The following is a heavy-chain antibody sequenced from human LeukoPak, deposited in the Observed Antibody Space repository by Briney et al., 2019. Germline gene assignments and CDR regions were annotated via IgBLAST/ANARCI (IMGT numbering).Heavy chain of an antibody. CDR3: ARPGRGSSSWYLS. CDR2: INHSGST. Sequence: SETLSLTCSVSDDSITMYYWTWIRQPPGKGLEWIGEINHSGSTNYNPSLKSRVTISVDTSKNQFSLKLSSVTAADTAVYYCARPGRGSSSWYLSWGQGTLVTVSS. D-gene: IGHD6-13*01. V-gene: IGHV4-34*01. J-gene: IGHJ5*02. CDR1: DDSITMYY.